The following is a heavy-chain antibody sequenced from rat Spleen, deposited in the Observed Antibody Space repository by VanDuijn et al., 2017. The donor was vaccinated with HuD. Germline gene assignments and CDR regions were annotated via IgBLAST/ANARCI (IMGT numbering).Heavy chain of an antibody. V-gene: IGHV5-31*01. D-gene: IGHD1-4*01. CDR3: TTGTTRVPYDY. Sequence: EVQLVESGGGLVQPGRSLKLSCVASGFTFNNYWMTWIRQAPGKGLEWVAYITYDSVGSYYRDSVKGRFSVSRDNAKSTLYLQMDSLRSEDTATYYCTTGTTRVPYDYWGQGVMVTVSS. CDR1: GFTFNNYW. CDR2: ITYDSVGS. J-gene: IGHJ2*01.